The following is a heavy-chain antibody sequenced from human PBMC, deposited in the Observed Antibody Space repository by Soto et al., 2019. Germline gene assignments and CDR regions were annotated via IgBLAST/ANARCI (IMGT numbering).Heavy chain of an antibody. Sequence: GGSLRLSCAASGFTFSSYWMSWVRQAPGKGLEWVANIKQDGSEKYYVDSVKGRFTISRDNAKNSLYLQMNSLRAEDTAAYYCARDGPLYSSGYPDYWGQGTLVTVSS. CDR3: ARDGPLYSSGYPDY. CDR2: IKQDGSEK. V-gene: IGHV3-7*01. CDR1: GFTFSSYW. D-gene: IGHD3-22*01. J-gene: IGHJ4*02.